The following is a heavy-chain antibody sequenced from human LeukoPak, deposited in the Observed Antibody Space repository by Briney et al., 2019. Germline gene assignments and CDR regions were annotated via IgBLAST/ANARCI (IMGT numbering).Heavy chain of an antibody. J-gene: IGHJ4*02. CDR2: ISSSGSTI. CDR1: GFTFSDYY. D-gene: IGHD3-3*01. V-gene: IGHV3-11*01. Sequence: GGSLRLSCAASGFTFSDYYMSWIRQAPGKGLEWVSYISSSGSTICYADSVKGRFTISRDNAKNSLYLQMNSLRAEDTAVYYCASAGMAYYDFWSGYFSQDYFDYWGQGTLVTVSS. CDR3: ASAGMAYYDFWSGYFSQDYFDY.